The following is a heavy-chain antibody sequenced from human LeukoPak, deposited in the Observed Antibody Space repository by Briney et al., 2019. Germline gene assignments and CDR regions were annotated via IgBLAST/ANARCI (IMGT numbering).Heavy chain of an antibody. CDR3: ARRLAVAGTLSDY. D-gene: IGHD6-19*01. V-gene: IGHV1-8*01. CDR1: GYTFTNYD. J-gene: IGHJ4*02. Sequence: ASVKVSCNASGYTFTNYDINWVRQAAGQGLEWMGWMNPNSGNTGYAQKFQGRVSMTRDTSTSTAYMDLSSLRAEDTAVYFCARRLAVAGTLSDYWGQGTLVTVSS. CDR2: MNPNSGNT.